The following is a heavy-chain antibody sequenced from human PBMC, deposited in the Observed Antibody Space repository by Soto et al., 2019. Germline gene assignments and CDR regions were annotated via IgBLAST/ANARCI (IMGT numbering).Heavy chain of an antibody. CDR1: GYTFTSYD. V-gene: IGHV1-8*01. D-gene: IGHD3-3*01. CDR3: ARGFGLMKRPKPGACY. J-gene: IGHJ4*02. CDR2: MNPNSGNT. Sequence: QVQLVQSGAEVQKPGASVKVSCKASGYTFTSYDINWVRQATGQGLEWMGWMNPNSGNTGYAQKFQGRVTMTRNTSISTAYMEVSSLRSEDTAVYYCARGFGLMKRPKPGACYWGQGTLVTVSS.